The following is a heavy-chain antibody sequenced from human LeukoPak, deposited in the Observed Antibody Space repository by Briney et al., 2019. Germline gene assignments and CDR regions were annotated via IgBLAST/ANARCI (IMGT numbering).Heavy chain of an antibody. CDR2: INTNTGNP. V-gene: IGHV7-4-1*02. J-gene: IGHJ5*02. Sequence: ASVKVSCKASGYTFTSYAMNWVRQAPGQGLEWMGWINTNTGNPTYAHGFTGRFVFSLDTSVSTAYLQISRLKAEDTAVYYCARGVYVWWELHRNWFDPWGQGTLVTVSS. D-gene: IGHD1-26*01. CDR3: ARGVYVWWELHRNWFDP. CDR1: GYTFTSYA.